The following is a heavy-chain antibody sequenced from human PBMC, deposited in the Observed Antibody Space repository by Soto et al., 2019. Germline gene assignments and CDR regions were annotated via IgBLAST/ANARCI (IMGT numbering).Heavy chain of an antibody. Sequence: WASVKVSCKASGYTFTSYGISWVRQAPGQGLEWMGWISAYNGNTNYAQKLQGRVTMTTDTSTSTAYMELRSLRSDDTAVYYCARDLGLRIAVAGDYWGQGTLVTVSS. D-gene: IGHD6-19*01. CDR1: GYTFTSYG. CDR3: ARDLGLRIAVAGDY. J-gene: IGHJ4*02. CDR2: ISAYNGNT. V-gene: IGHV1-18*01.